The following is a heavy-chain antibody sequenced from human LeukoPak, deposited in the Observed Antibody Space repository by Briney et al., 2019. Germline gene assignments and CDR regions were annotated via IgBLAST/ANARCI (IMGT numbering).Heavy chain of an antibody. V-gene: IGHV3-30*02. CDR3: AKDLVPAARPRWFDY. CDR2: IRYDGSNK. D-gene: IGHD2-2*01. CDR1: GFTFSSYG. Sequence: GGSLRLSCAASGFTFSSYGMHWVRQAPGKGLEWVAFIRYDGSNKYYADSVKGRFTISRDNSKNTLYLQMNSLRAEDTAVYYCAKDLVPAARPRWFDYWGQGTLVTVSS. J-gene: IGHJ4*02.